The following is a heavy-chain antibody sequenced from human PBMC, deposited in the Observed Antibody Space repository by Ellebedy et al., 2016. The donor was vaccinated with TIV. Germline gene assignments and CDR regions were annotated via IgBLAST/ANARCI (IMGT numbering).Heavy chain of an antibody. CDR3: AAGGSPYYYYYGMDV. J-gene: IGHJ6*02. CDR1: GFTFTSPA. D-gene: IGHD2-15*01. Sequence: AASVKVSCKASGFTFTSPAMQWLRQARGQRLVWIGWIVVGSGNTNYAQKFQERVTITRDMSTSTAYMELSSLRSEDTAVYYCAAGGSPYYYYYGMDVWGQGTTVTVSS. CDR2: IVVGSGNT. V-gene: IGHV1-58*02.